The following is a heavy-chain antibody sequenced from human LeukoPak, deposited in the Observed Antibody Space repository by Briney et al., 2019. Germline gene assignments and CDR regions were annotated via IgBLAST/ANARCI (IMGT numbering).Heavy chain of an antibody. CDR2: IIPIFGTA. Sequence: ASVKVSCKASGGTFSSYAISWVRQAPGQGLEWMGGIIPIFGTANYAQKFQGRVTITADESTSTAYMELSSLRSEDTAVYYCARGDYYDSSGYYSRLGASFDYWGQGTLVTASS. J-gene: IGHJ4*02. CDR3: ARGDYYDSSGYYSRLGASFDY. CDR1: GGTFSSYA. V-gene: IGHV1-69*13. D-gene: IGHD3-22*01.